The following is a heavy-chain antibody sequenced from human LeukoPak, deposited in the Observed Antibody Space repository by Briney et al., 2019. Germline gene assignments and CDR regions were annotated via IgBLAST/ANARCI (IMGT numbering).Heavy chain of an antibody. D-gene: IGHD1-1*01. CDR1: GFTLSSYA. Sequence: GGSPRLSCAVSGFTLSSYAMSWVRQAPGKGLEWVSGISGSGGSTYYADSVKGRFTISRDNSKNTLYLQVNSLRAEDTAVYYCAKDTTLVLDAFDIWGQGTMVTVSS. V-gene: IGHV3-23*01. CDR2: ISGSGGST. J-gene: IGHJ3*02. CDR3: AKDTTLVLDAFDI.